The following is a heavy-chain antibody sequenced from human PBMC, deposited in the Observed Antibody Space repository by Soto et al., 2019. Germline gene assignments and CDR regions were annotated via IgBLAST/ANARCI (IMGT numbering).Heavy chain of an antibody. CDR1: GYNVNNYW. CDR2: IYLLDSDV. V-gene: IGHV5-51*01. J-gene: IGHJ4*02. D-gene: IGHD3-10*01. Sequence: PGGGRHISCSGSGYNVNNYWTGWLRQFPGKGLDWSGIIYLLDSDVKYSPSLQGQVNISAVKSIITAYLQWRRLRASDSATYYCGRFPVRNFDYWGPGPPATGS. CDR3: GRFPVRNFDY.